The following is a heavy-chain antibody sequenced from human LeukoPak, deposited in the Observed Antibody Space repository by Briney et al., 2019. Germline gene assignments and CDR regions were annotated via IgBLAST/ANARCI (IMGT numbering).Heavy chain of an antibody. CDR2: ISGRTGST. CDR3: AKCGNSGCHLIDY. Sequence: GGSLRLSCAASGFTFSTNAMSWVRQAPGKGLEWVSAISGRTGSTYYSDSVKGRFTISRDNSKSTLYLQMDSLRAEDTAVYYCAKCGNSGCHLIDYWGQGTLVTVSS. D-gene: IGHD5-12*01. J-gene: IGHJ4*02. CDR1: GFTFSTNA. V-gene: IGHV3-23*01.